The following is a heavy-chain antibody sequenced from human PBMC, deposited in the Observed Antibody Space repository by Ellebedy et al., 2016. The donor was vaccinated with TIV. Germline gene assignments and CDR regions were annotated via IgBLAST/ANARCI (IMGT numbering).Heavy chain of an antibody. Sequence: AASVKVSCKASGYSFTGHYMHWVRQAPGQGLEWMGWINPDSGDTNYAQKFQGWVPLTRDTSISTAYMELSRLTSDDTAIYYCAREKYTKEGFDPWGQGTLVTVSS. D-gene: IGHD2-8*01. J-gene: IGHJ5*02. CDR1: GYSFTGHY. V-gene: IGHV1-2*04. CDR2: INPDSGDT. CDR3: AREKYTKEGFDP.